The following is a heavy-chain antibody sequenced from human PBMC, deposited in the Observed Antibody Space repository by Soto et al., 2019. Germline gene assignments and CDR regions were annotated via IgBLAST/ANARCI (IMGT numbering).Heavy chain of an antibody. CDR3: ARKILGSTTRPNYWYFDL. CDR1: GFTFINYA. Sequence: EVQVLESGGGLVQPGGSLRLSCAGSGFTFINYAMNWVRQAPGKGLEWVSSISGGGDAAFFPDSVRGRFTISRDNSKNTVTLQMNSLGVDDTAVYYCARKILGSTTRPNYWYFDLWGRGTPVTVSS. V-gene: IGHV3-23*01. J-gene: IGHJ2*01. CDR2: ISGGGDAA. D-gene: IGHD7-27*01.